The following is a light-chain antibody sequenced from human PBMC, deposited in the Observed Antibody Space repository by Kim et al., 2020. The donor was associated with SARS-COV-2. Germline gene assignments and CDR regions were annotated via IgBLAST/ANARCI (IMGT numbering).Light chain of an antibody. Sequence: DIQMTQSPSSLSASVGDRVTITCRASQDISRYLNWYQQKPGKAPKLLIYDASSLQSGVPSRFSGSGSGTDFTLTISSLQPEDFATYYCQQSSTAPLLTFGGGTKVDIK. CDR3: QQSSTAPLLT. CDR1: QDISRY. CDR2: DAS. V-gene: IGKV1-39*01. J-gene: IGKJ4*01.